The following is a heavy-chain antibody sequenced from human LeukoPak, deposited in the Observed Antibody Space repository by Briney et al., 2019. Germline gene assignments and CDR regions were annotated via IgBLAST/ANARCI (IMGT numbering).Heavy chain of an antibody. CDR2: INTNTGNP. Sequence: SVKVSCKPSGYTFTSYAMKWVRQAPGQGLEWMGWINTNTGNPTYAQCFTGRFVFSLDTSVSTAYLQISSLKAEDTAVYYCARDPLNDVDTATVGDAFDIWGQGTMVTVSS. CDR3: ARDPLNDVDTATVGDAFDI. V-gene: IGHV7-4-1*02. D-gene: IGHD5-18*01. J-gene: IGHJ3*02. CDR1: GYTFTSYA.